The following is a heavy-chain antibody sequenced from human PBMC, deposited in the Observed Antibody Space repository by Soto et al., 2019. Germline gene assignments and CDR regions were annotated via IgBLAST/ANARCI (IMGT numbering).Heavy chain of an antibody. CDR1: AFTFSSYW. Sequence: PGGSLRLSSSASAFTFSSYWMNWVRQAPGKGLEWVANIKPDGGDKYYVDSVKGRFTISRDNAKNSLYLQLNSLRAEDTAVYYCARGWSAAYDWCGQGSLVTVAS. D-gene: IGHD2-15*01. V-gene: IGHV3-7*03. CDR3: ARGWSAAYDW. CDR2: IKPDGGDK. J-gene: IGHJ4*02.